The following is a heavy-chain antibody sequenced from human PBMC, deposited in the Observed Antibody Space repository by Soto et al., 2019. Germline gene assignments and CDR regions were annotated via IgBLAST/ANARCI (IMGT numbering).Heavy chain of an antibody. V-gene: IGHV3-30*18. J-gene: IGHJ6*02. CDR2: ISYDGSNK. CDR1: GFTFSSYG. D-gene: IGHD3-3*01. CDR3: AKGMGGYYDFWSGYYTGYYYYGMDV. Sequence: GGSLRLFCAASGFTFSSYGMHWVRQAPGKGLESVAVISYDGSNKYYADSVKGRFTISRDNSKNTLYLQMNSLRAEDTAVYYCAKGMGGYYDFWSGYYTGYYYYGMDVWGQGTTVTVSS.